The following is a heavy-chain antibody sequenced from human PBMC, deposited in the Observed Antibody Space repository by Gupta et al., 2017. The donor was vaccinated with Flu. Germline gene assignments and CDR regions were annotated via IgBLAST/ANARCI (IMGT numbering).Heavy chain of an antibody. CDR2: IKQDGSEK. D-gene: IGHD3-10*01. CDR3: ARDMMVRGGIPRDAFDI. Sequence: EVQLVESGGGLVQPGGSLRLSCAASGFTFSSYWMSWVRQAPGKGLEWVANIKQDGSEKYYVDSVKGRVTISRDNAKNSLYLQMTSLRAEDTAVYYCARDMMVRGGIPRDAFDIWGQGTMVPVYS. V-gene: IGHV3-7*04. J-gene: IGHJ3*02. CDR1: GFTFSSYW.